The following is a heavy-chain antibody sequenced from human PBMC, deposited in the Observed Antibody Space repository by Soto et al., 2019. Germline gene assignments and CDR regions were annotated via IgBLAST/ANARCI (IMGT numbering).Heavy chain of an antibody. CDR1: GFTFTNYA. D-gene: IGHD3-16*02. Sequence: LGGSLRLSCAASGFTFTNYAMSWVRKAPGKGLEWVSSTSGSGGSTYYAASVKGRFTISRDNSQNTLSLQMNSLRAEDTAVYYCAREEFSVPAHGGFDYGGKGTL. CDR3: AREEFSVPAHGGFDY. V-gene: IGHV3-23*01. J-gene: IGHJ4*02. CDR2: TSGSGGST.